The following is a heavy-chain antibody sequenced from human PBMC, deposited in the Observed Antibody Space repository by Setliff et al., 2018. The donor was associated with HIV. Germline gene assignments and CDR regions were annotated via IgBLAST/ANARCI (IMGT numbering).Heavy chain of an antibody. V-gene: IGHV4-39*07. Sequence: SETLSLTCTVSGGSISSSSYYWGWIRQPPGKGLEWIGSIYYSGSTYYNPSLKSRVTISVDTSKNQFSLNLTSVTAADTAVYYCARAPFRGGSFGWFDPWGQGTLVTVSS. J-gene: IGHJ5*02. CDR3: ARAPFRGGSFGWFDP. CDR1: GGSISSSSYY. CDR2: IYYSGST. D-gene: IGHD2-15*01.